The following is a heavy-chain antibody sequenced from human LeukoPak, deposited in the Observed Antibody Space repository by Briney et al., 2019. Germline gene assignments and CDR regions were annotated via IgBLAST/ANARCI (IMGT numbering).Heavy chain of an antibody. D-gene: IGHD6-13*01. J-gene: IGHJ1*01. CDR2: IIPIFGTA. Sequence: GASVKVSCKASGGTFSSYAISWVRQAPGQGLEWMGGIIPIFGTANYAQKFQGRVTITADKSTSTAYMELSSLRSEDTAVYYCARTPYSSSWYVQGYFQHWGQGTLVTVSS. CDR3: ARTPYSSSWYVQGYFQH. V-gene: IGHV1-69*06. CDR1: GGTFSSYA.